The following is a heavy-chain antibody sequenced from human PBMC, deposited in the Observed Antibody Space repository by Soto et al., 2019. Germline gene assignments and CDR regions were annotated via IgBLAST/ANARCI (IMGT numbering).Heavy chain of an antibody. CDR1: GGSISSGYYY. CDR2: IYYSGST. J-gene: IGHJ5*02. V-gene: IGHV4-30-4*01. D-gene: IGHD3-3*01. CDR3: ARVGYQGYYDFWSGYPNWFDP. Sequence: SETLSLTCTVSGGSISSGYYYWSWIRQPPGKGLEWIGYIYYSGSTYYNPSLKSRVTISVDTSKNQFSLKLSSVTAADTAVYYCARVGYQGYYDFWSGYPNWFDPWGQGTLVTVSS.